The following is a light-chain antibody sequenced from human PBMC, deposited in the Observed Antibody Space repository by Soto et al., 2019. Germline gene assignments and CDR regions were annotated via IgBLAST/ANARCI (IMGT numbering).Light chain of an antibody. CDR3: QAYDYSLTAFV. V-gene: IGLV1-40*01. Sequence: QSVLTQPPSVSGAPGQRVTISCTGNNSNLGAGYDVYWYQQLPGAAPKLVIFGNRHRPSGVPERFSGSKSGTSASLAITGLQAEDEADYYCQAYDYSLTAFVFGGGTQLTVL. CDR1: NSNLGAGYD. CDR2: GNR. J-gene: IGLJ7*01.